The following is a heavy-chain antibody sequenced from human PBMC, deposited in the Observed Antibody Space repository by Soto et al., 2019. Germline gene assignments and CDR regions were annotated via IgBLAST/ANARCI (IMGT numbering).Heavy chain of an antibody. J-gene: IGHJ6*03. D-gene: IGHD2-15*01. CDR3: ARAPFLAATRNYYYYMDV. Sequence: ASLKVSCKASGYSFTSYDINWVRQDTGQGLEWMGWMNPNSGNTGYAQKFQGRVTMTRNTSISTAYMELSSLRSEDTAVYYCARAPFLAATRNYYYYMDVWGKGTTVTVSS. CDR2: MNPNSGNT. V-gene: IGHV1-8*01. CDR1: GYSFTSYD.